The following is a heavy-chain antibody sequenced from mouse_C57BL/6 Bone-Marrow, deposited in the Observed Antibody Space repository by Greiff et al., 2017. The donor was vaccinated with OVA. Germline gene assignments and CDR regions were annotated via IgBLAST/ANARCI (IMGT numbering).Heavy chain of an antibody. CDR2: IYPGSGST. J-gene: IGHJ1*03. V-gene: IGHV1-55*01. Sequence: QVHVKQSGAELVKPGASVKMSCKASGYTFTSYWITWVKQRPGQGLEWIGDIYPGSGSTNYNEKFKSKATLTVDTSSSTAYMQRSSLTSEDSAVYYCARRGPPWYFDVWGTGTTVTVSS. CDR3: ARRGPPWYFDV. CDR1: GYTFTSYW.